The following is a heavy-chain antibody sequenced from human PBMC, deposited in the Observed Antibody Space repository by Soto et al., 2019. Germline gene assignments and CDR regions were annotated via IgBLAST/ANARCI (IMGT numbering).Heavy chain of an antibody. Sequence: QVQLQQWGAGLLKPSETLSLTCAVYGGSFSGYYWSWIRQPPGKGLEWIGEINHSGSTNYNPSLKSRVTISVDTSKNQFSLKLSSVTAADTAVYYCARVFQSSGWQYSTRYYYYGMDVWGQGTTVTVSS. D-gene: IGHD6-19*01. CDR1: GGSFSGYY. CDR2: INHSGST. J-gene: IGHJ6*02. V-gene: IGHV4-34*01. CDR3: ARVFQSSGWQYSTRYYYYGMDV.